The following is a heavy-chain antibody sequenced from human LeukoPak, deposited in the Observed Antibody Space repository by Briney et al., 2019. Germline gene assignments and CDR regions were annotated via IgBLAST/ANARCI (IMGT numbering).Heavy chain of an antibody. CDR3: TRGRDRFDP. J-gene: IGHJ5*02. V-gene: IGHV3-49*03. CDR1: GFTFGDYA. D-gene: IGHD5-24*01. CDR2: IRSKAYGGTT. Sequence: GGSLRPSGPASGFTFGDYAMSCFRKAPGKGRGGVGFIRSKAYGGTTEYAASVKGRFTISRDDSKSIAYLQMNSLKTEDTAVYYCTRGRDRFDPWGQGTLVTVSS.